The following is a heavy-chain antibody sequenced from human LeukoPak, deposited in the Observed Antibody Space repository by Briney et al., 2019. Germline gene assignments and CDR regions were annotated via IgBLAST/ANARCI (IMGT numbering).Heavy chain of an antibody. Sequence: GGSLRLSCAASGFTFDDYGRSWVRQAPGKGLEWVSGINWNGGSTGYADSVKGRFTISRDNAKNSLYLQMNSLRAEDTALYYCARVDQGYSYAPEGYWGQGTLVTVSS. J-gene: IGHJ4*02. V-gene: IGHV3-20*04. CDR3: ARVDQGYSYAPEGY. D-gene: IGHD5-18*01. CDR1: GFTFDDYG. CDR2: INWNGGST.